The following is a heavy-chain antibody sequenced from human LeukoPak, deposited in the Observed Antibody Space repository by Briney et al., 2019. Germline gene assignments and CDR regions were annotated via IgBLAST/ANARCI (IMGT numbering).Heavy chain of an antibody. V-gene: IGHV3-30-3*01. CDR3: ARVVGSGSYYYYYYGMDV. D-gene: IGHD3-10*01. CDR2: ISYDGSNK. J-gene: IGHJ6*02. Sequence: GRSLRLSCAASGFTFSSYAMHWVRQAPGKGLEWVAVISYDGSNKYYADSVKGRFTISRDNSKNTLYLQMNSLRAEDTAVYYCARVVGSGSYYYYYYGMDVWGQGTTVTVSS. CDR1: GFTFSSYA.